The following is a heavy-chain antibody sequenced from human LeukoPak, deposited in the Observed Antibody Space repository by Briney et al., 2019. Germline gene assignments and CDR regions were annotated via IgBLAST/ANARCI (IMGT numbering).Heavy chain of an antibody. CDR3: ARGRLEETTVTTTDDY. D-gene: IGHD4-17*01. CDR2: INHSGST. V-gene: IGHV4-34*01. CDR1: GGSFSGYY. J-gene: IGHJ4*02. Sequence: SETLSLTCAVYGGSFSGYYWSWIRQPPGKGLEWIGEINHSGSTNYNPSLKSRVTISVDTSKNQFSLKLSSVTAADTAVYYCARGRLEETTVTTTDDYWGQGTLVTVSS.